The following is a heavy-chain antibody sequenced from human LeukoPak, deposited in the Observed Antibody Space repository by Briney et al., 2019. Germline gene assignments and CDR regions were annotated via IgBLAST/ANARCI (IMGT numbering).Heavy chain of an antibody. CDR3: AKFRTTVTPSPCDY. Sequence: GGSLRLSCAASGFTFSSYGMHWVRQAPGKGLEWVAFIRYDGSNKYYADSVKGRFTISRDNSKNTLYLQMNSLRAEDTAVYYCAKFRTTVTPSPCDYWGQGTLVTVSS. D-gene: IGHD4-17*01. V-gene: IGHV3-30*02. J-gene: IGHJ4*02. CDR2: IRYDGSNK. CDR1: GFTFSSYG.